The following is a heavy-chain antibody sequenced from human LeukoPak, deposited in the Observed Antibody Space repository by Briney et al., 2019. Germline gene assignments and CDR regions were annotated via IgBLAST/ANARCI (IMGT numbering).Heavy chain of an antibody. D-gene: IGHD2/OR15-2a*01. J-gene: IGHJ4*02. CDR1: GNYW. V-gene: IGHV3-74*01. CDR2: INSDGSWA. Sequence: GGSLRLSCAASGNYWTHWVRQAPGKGLVWVSHINSDGSWASYADSVKGRITISKDNAKNTVYLQMSSLRAEDTAVYYCVSFYETYWGRGTLVTVSS. CDR3: VSFYETY.